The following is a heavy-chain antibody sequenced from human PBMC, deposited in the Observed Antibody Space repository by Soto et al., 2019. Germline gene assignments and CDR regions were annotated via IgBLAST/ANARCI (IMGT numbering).Heavy chain of an antibody. Sequence: QVQLQESGPGLVKPSETLSLTCTVSGGSISSYYWSWIRQPPGQGLEWIGDIYYSGSTNYNPSPKSRVNISVDTSKNQFSLKLSSVTAADTAVYYCASRYGGTLDYWGQGTLVTVSS. J-gene: IGHJ4*02. CDR2: IYYSGST. CDR1: GGSISSYY. V-gene: IGHV4-59*08. D-gene: IGHD4-17*01. CDR3: ASRYGGTLDY.